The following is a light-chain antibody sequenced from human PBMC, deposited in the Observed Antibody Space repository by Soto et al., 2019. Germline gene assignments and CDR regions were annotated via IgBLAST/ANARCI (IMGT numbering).Light chain of an antibody. CDR1: SSNIGAGYD. V-gene: IGLV1-40*01. J-gene: IGLJ1*01. Sequence: QSVLTQPPSVSGAPGQRVTISCTGSSSNIGAGYDVHWYQQLPGTAPKLLIYGNSNRPSGVPDRFSGSKSGTSASLAITGLQAEGEADDYCQSYDSSLSGYVFGTGTKVTVL. CDR2: GNS. CDR3: QSYDSSLSGYV.